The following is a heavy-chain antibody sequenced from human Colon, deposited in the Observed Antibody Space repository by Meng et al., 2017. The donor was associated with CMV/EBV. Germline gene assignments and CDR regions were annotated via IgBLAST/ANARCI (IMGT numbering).Heavy chain of an antibody. CDR1: GAPISSGSHS. V-gene: IGHV4-39*07. D-gene: IGHD1-26*01. J-gene: IGHJ4*02. CDR2: MYFSGIA. Sequence: QMQLQESGPGLVKPAETLSLTCTASGAPISSGSHSWAWVRQPPGKRLEWIGSMYFSGIADYNPSLKSRVTISLHATQKQFSLRLTSVTAADSAVYFCARDLTNKWFYYWGQGTLVTVSS. CDR3: ARDLTNKWFYY.